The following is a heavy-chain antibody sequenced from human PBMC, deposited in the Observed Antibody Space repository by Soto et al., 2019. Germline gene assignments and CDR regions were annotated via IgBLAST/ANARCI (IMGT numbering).Heavy chain of an antibody. V-gene: IGHV3-33*01. Sequence: GGSLRLSCAASGFTFSSYGMHWVRQAPGKGLEWVAVIWYDGSNKYYADSVKGRFTISRDNSKNTLYLQMNSLRAEDTAVYYCAREHGDSSGYSDAFDIWGQGTMVTVSS. CDR2: IWYDGSNK. J-gene: IGHJ3*02. CDR1: GFTFSSYG. D-gene: IGHD3-22*01. CDR3: AREHGDSSGYSDAFDI.